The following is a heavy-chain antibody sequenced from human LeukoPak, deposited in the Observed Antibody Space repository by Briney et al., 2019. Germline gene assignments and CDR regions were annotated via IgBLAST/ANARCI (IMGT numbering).Heavy chain of an antibody. D-gene: IGHD3-22*01. V-gene: IGHV3-30*04. CDR2: ISYDGSNK. J-gene: IGHJ4*02. Sequence: QPGRSLRLSCAASGFIFSSYAMHWVRQAPGKGLEWVAVISYDGSNKYYADSVKGRFTISRDNSKNTLYLQMNSLRAEDTAVYYCANQISRITMRPPDYWGQGTLVTVSS. CDR3: ANQISRITMRPPDY. CDR1: GFIFSSYA.